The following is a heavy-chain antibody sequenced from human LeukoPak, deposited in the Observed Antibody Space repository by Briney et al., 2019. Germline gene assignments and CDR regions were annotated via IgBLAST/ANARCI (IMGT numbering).Heavy chain of an antibody. J-gene: IGHJ6*02. D-gene: IGHD2-2*01. CDR1: GGSISSYY. V-gene: IGHV4-59*08. Sequence: PSETLSLTCTVSGGSISSYYWSWIRQPPGKGLEWIGYIYYSGSTNYNPSLKSRVTISVDTSKNQFSLKLSSVTAADTAVYYCARHDTSHTSAYYYGMDVWGQGTTVTVSS. CDR3: ARHDTSHTSAYYYGMDV. CDR2: IYYSGST.